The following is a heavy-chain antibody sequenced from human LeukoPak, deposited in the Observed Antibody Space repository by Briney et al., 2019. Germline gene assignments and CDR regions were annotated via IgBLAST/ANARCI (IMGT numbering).Heavy chain of an antibody. V-gene: IGHV4-59*08. CDR1: GGSINRHY. J-gene: IGHJ3*02. CDR3: ATSAGPAGLDAIDI. Sequence: SETLSLTCTVSGGSINRHYWSWIRQTPGKGLEWIGYISYRGSTNYNPSLKSRVTISVDPSNNQFSLGLSSVTAADTAVYYCATSAGPAGLDAIDIWGQGTRVTVSS. CDR2: ISYRGST. D-gene: IGHD2-2*01.